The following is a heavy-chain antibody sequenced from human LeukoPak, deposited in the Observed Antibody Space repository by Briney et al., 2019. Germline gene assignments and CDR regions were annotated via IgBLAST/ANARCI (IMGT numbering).Heavy chain of an antibody. CDR2: ISGSGGST. Sequence: GGSLRLSCAASGFTFSSYAMSWVRQAPGMGLEWVSAISGSGGSTYYADSVKGRFTISRDNSKNTLYLQMNSLRAEDTAVYYCAKDLRTMVRGLTREGAFDIWGQGTMVTVSS. J-gene: IGHJ3*02. D-gene: IGHD3-10*01. CDR3: AKDLRTMVRGLTREGAFDI. V-gene: IGHV3-23*01. CDR1: GFTFSSYA.